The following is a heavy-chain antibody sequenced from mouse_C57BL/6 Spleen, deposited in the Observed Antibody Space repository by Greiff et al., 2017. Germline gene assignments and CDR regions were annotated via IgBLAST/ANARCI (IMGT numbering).Heavy chain of an antibody. V-gene: IGHV1-64*01. CDR2: IHPNSGST. CDR3: ARSDSNYYSGY. CDR1: GYTFTSYW. Sequence: QVQLQQPGAELVKPGASVKLSCKASGYTFTSYWMHWVKQRPGQGLEWIGMIHPNSGSTNYNEKFKSKATLTVDKSSSTAYMQLSSLTSEDSAVYYCARSDSNYYSGYWGQGTTLTVAS. J-gene: IGHJ2*01. D-gene: IGHD2-5*01.